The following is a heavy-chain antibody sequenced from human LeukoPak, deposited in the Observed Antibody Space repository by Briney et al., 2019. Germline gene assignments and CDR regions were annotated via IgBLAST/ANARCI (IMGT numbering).Heavy chain of an antibody. V-gene: IGHV5-51*01. CDR1: GYSFTSYW. J-gene: IGHJ4*02. CDR3: ARRYCSSASCYEWDY. D-gene: IGHD2-2*01. CDR2: IYPGDSDT. Sequence: GESLKISCKGSGYSFTSYWIGGVRQMPGKGLEWMGNIYPGDSDTRYSPSFQGQVTISADKSIRTAYLQWSSLKASDTAMYYCARRYCSSASCYEWDYWGQGTLVTVSS.